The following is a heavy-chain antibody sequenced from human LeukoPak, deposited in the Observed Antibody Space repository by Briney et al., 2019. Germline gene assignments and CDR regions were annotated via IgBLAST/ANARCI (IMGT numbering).Heavy chain of an antibody. D-gene: IGHD4-17*01. CDR3: ARGEDYGDYFDY. CDR1: GFTVSSNY. V-gene: IGHV3-53*01. J-gene: IGHJ4*02. Sequence: GGSLRLSLAASGFTVSSNYMNWVRQAPGKGLEWVSVIYSGSSTYYADSVRGRFTISRDNSKNTLYLQMNSLRAEDTAVYYCARGEDYGDYFDYWGQGTLVTVSS. CDR2: IYSGSST.